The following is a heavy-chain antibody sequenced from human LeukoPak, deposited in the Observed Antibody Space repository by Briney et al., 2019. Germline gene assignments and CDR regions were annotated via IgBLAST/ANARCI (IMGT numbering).Heavy chain of an antibody. D-gene: IGHD3-22*01. CDR2: IDWGDDK. Sequence: SGPALVKPTQTLTLTCTFSGFSLSASGMCVSWIRQPPGKALEWLARIDWGDDKYYSTSLKTRLTISKDTSKNQVVLTMANMDPVDTATYYCARILYYDSNYFDYWGQGTLVTVSS. CDR1: GFSLSASGMC. V-gene: IGHV2-70*11. J-gene: IGHJ4*02. CDR3: ARILYYDSNYFDY.